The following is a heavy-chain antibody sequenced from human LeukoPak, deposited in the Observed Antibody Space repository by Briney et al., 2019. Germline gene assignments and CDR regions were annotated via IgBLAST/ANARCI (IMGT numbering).Heavy chain of an antibody. CDR2: IKKDGSEK. CDR3: AREEWELPLGSYYFDY. Sequence: GGSLRLSCAASGFTFSTYWMSWVRQAPGKGLEWVANIKKDGSEKYYVDSVKGRFTISRDNGKNSLYLQMNSLRAEDTAVYYCAREEWELPLGSYYFDYWGQGTLVTVSS. CDR1: GFTFSTYW. V-gene: IGHV3-7*05. D-gene: IGHD1-26*01. J-gene: IGHJ4*02.